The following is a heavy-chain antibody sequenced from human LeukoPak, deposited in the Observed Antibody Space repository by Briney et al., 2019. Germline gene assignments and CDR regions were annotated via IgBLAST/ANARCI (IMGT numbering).Heavy chain of an antibody. D-gene: IGHD4-17*01. V-gene: IGHV3-30*03. CDR3: ARPGPPYSTVTPLEY. CDR2: ISSDGDNK. J-gene: IGHJ4*02. Sequence: GGSLRLSCADSGFTFSTFGMHWVRQAPGKGLEWVAVISSDGDNKDYRDSVKGRFTISRDNSKNTLFLQMNSLRPEDTAVYYCARPGPPYSTVTPLEYWGQGTLVTVSS. CDR1: GFTFSTFG.